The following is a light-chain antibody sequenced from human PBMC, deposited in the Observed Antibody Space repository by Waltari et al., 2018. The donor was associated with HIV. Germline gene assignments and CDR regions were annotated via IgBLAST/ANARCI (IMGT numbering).Light chain of an antibody. V-gene: IGKV4-1*01. CDR1: QSVLWSSNNKNY. CDR3: QQFYDTPLT. CDR2: WAS. J-gene: IGKJ4*01. Sequence: DIEMTQSPDSLAVSLGESATINCKSSQSVLWSSNNKNYLAWYQQKPGQPPRLLIYWASTRESGVPDRVSCSGSGTDFTLTISSLQTEDVADYFCQQFYDTPLTFGGGTKVDI.